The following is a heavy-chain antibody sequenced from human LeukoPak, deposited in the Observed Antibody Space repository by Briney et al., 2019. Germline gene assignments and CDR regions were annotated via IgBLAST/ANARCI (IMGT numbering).Heavy chain of an antibody. CDR2: IWYDGSNK. CDR1: GFTFSSYG. J-gene: IGHJ4*02. CDR3: AAVRKVRYFDY. V-gene: IGHV3-33*01. Sequence: GGSLRLSCAASGFTFSSYGMHWVRQAPGKGLEWVAVIWYDGSNKYYADSVKGRFTTSRDNSKNTLYLQMNSLRAEDTAVYYCAAVRKVRYFDYWGQGTLVTVSS.